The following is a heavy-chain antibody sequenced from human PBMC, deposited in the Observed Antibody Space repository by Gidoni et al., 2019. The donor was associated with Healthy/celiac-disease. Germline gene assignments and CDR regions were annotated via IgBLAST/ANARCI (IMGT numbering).Heavy chain of an antibody. V-gene: IGHV4-34*01. CDR2: INHSGST. J-gene: IGHJ3*02. Sequence: QVQLQQWGAGLLEPSGPLCTSCAVSGGSFSVYYGGWIRQPPGKGLEWIGEINHSGSTNYNPSLKSRVTISVDTSKNQFSLKLSSVTAADTAVYYCARGVANRAGAFDIWGQGTMVIVSS. CDR3: ARGVANRAGAFDI. CDR1: GGSFSVYY.